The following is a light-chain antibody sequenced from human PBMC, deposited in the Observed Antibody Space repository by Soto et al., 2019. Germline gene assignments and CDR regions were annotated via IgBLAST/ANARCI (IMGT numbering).Light chain of an antibody. CDR1: SGYSNYK. V-gene: IGLV9-49*01. CDR2: VGTGGIVG. Sequence: QPVLTQPPSASASLGASVTLTCTLSSGYSNYKVDWYQQRPGKGPRFVMRVGTGGIVGSKGDGIPDRFSVLGSGLNRYLTIKNIQEEDESDYHCGADHGSGSNVVVVFGGGTKLTVL. J-gene: IGLJ2*01. CDR3: GADHGSGSNVVVV.